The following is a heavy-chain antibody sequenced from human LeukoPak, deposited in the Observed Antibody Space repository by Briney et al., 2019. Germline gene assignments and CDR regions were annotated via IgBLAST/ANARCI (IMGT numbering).Heavy chain of an antibody. Sequence: SETLSLTCTVSGGSISSYYWSWLRQPAGKGLEWIGRMYTRGSTNYNPSLKSRVTMSLDTSKNQFSLKLSSVTAADTAVYYCARDKFRYFDYWGQGTLVTVSS. J-gene: IGHJ4*02. CDR1: GGSISSYY. CDR2: MYTRGST. D-gene: IGHD2-21*01. CDR3: ARDKFRYFDY. V-gene: IGHV4-4*07.